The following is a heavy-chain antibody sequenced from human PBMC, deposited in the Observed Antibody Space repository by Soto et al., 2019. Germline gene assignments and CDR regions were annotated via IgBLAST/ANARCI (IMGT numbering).Heavy chain of an antibody. CDR3: ASTYQLPLSN. J-gene: IGHJ4*02. Sequence: TLSLTCTVSGGSISSGGYYWSWIRQHPGKGLEWSGYIYYSGSTYYNPSRKSRVTISVDTSKNQFSLKLSSVTAADTDVDYCASTYQLPLSNWGPGTLVTVSS. CDR1: GGSISSGGYY. V-gene: IGHV4-31*03. D-gene: IGHD2-2*01. CDR2: IYYSGST.